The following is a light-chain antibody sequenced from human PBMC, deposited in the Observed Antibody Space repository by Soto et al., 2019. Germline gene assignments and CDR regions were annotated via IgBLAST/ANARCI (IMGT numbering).Light chain of an antibody. CDR1: SSNIGNNI. Sequence: QSVLTQPPSVSGTPGQRVTISCSGSSSNIGNNIVNWYQQLPGTAPKLLIYRNDQRPSGVPDRFSGSKSGTSASLAISGLQSEDEADYYCSSYTTSSTAYVFGIGTKLTVL. CDR2: RND. CDR3: SSYTTSSTAYV. V-gene: IGLV1-44*01. J-gene: IGLJ1*01.